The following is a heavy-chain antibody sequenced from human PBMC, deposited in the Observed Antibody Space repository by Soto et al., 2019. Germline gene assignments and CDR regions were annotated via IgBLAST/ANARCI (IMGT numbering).Heavy chain of an antibody. V-gene: IGHV3-48*02. Sequence: PGGSLRLSCAASGFTFSRYNMNRVRQAPGKGLEWVSYISSSSMIYYADSVKGRFTISRDNAKNSLCLQMNSLRDEDTAVYYCARDGWVIRGAISLPFDFWGPGTLVTVSS. CDR2: ISSSSMI. CDR1: GFTFSRYN. D-gene: IGHD3-10*01. J-gene: IGHJ4*02. CDR3: ARDGWVIRGAISLPFDF.